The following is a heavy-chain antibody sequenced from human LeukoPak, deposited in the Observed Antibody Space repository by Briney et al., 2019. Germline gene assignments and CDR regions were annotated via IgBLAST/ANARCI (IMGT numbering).Heavy chain of an antibody. CDR1: GSTFSYAW. CDR3: ARSSSGYDYGSDY. D-gene: IGHD5-12*01. CDR2: IKSKTDGGTT. J-gene: IGHJ4*02. Sequence: PGGSLRLSCAASGSTFSYAWMSWVRQAPGKGLEWVGRIKSKTDGGTTDYAAPVKGRFTISRDDSKNTLYLQMNSLRAEDTAVYYCARSSSGYDYGSDYWGQGTLVTVSS. V-gene: IGHV3-15*01.